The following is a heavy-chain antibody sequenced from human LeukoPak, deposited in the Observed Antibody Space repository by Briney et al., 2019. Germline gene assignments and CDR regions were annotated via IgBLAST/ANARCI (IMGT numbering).Heavy chain of an antibody. CDR1: GYTFTGYY. Sequence: ASVKVSCKASGYTFTGYYMHWVRQAPGQGLEWMGWINPNSGGTNYAQKFQGRVTMTRDTSISTAYMGLSRLRSDDTAVYYCARDLGDSSGYENWFDPWGQGTLVTVSS. CDR3: ARDLGDSSGYENWFDP. CDR2: INPNSGGT. J-gene: IGHJ5*02. V-gene: IGHV1-2*02. D-gene: IGHD3-22*01.